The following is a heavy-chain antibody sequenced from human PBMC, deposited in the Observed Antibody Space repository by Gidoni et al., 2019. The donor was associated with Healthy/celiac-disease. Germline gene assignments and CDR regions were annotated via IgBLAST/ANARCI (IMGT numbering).Heavy chain of an antibody. CDR3: AREVVVVVAAGVYYYYGMDV. J-gene: IGHJ6*02. V-gene: IGHV3-66*01. CDR1: GVTVSSNY. D-gene: IGHD2-15*01. Sequence: EVQLVESGGGLVQPGGSLRLSCAASGVTVSSNYMSWVRQAPGKGLEWVSVIYSGGSTYYADSVKGRFTISRDNSKNTLYLQMNSLRAEDTAVYYCAREVVVVVAAGVYYYYGMDVWGQGTTVTVSS. CDR2: IYSGGST.